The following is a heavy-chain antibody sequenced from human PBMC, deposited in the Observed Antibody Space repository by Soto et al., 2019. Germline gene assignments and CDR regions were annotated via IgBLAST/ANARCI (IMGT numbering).Heavy chain of an antibody. V-gene: IGHV4-30-4*01. CDR1: GGSISSGDYY. CDR2: IYYSGST. Sequence: QVQLQESGPGLVKPSQTLSLTCTVSGGSISSGDYYWSWIRQPPGKGLEWIGYIYYSGSTYYNPSLKSRVTISVDTSKNQFSLKLSSVTAADTAVYYCARAGSGYQYYYYYGMDVWGQGTTVTVSS. D-gene: IGHD3-22*01. J-gene: IGHJ6*02. CDR3: ARAGSGYQYYYYYGMDV.